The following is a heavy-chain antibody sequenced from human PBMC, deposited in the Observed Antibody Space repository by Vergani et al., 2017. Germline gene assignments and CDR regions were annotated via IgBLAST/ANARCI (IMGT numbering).Heavy chain of an antibody. V-gene: IGHV1-2*02. CDR3: ANVRPPRYSSSPPLGY. D-gene: IGHD6-6*01. CDR1: GYTFTDYY. CDR2: INPNSGGT. J-gene: IGHJ4*02. Sequence: QVQLVQSGAEVKKPGASVKVSCKASGYTFTDYYMHWVRQAPGQGLEWMGWINPNSGGTNFAQKFQGRVTMTRETSISTAYMELSRLRSDDTAVYYCANVRPPRYSSSPPLGYWGQGTLVTVSS.